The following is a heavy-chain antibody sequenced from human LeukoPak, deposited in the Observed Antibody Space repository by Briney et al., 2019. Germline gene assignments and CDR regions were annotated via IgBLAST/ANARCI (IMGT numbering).Heavy chain of an antibody. CDR3: AKHLGAGSSGPFDY. D-gene: IGHD6-25*01. V-gene: IGHV3-23*01. Sequence: PGGSLRLSCAASGFTFSSCAMSWVRQAPGKGLDRVSTISGSAGSTYYADSVKGRFTVSRDSSKNTLYLQMNSLRPEDTAIYYCAKHLGAGSSGPFDYWGQGTLLTVSS. CDR1: GFTFSSCA. J-gene: IGHJ4*02. CDR2: ISGSAGST.